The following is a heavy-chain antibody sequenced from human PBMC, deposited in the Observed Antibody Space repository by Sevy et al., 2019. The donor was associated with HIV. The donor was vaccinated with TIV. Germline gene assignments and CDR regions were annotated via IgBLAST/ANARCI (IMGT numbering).Heavy chain of an antibody. CDR2: ISPHNGDT. Sequence: ASVKVSCKASGYLFTSYRITWVRQAPGKRLELVGWISPHNGDTNYAQRVQDRVTMITDTSTTTAYMELRRLTSDESAEEYCARAYCSGGRCYSLAYWGQGTLVTVSS. V-gene: IGHV1-18*01. D-gene: IGHD2-15*01. J-gene: IGHJ4*02. CDR1: GYLFTSYR. CDR3: ARAYCSGGRCYSLAY.